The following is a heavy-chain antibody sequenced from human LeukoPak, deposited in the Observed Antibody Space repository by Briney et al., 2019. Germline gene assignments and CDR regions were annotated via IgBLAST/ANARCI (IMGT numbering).Heavy chain of an antibody. CDR2: IHYSGST. Sequence: PSETLSLTCTVSGGSISSGSYYWSWIRQPAGKGLEWIGYIHYSGSTSYNPSLKSRVTISVDTSKNQFSLKLRFVTPADTAVYYCARTTEGYCGGSSCYSYYYYMDVWGKGTTVTVSS. CDR1: GGSISSGSYY. J-gene: IGHJ6*03. V-gene: IGHV4-61*10. CDR3: ARTTEGYCGGSSCYSYYYYMDV. D-gene: IGHD2-15*01.